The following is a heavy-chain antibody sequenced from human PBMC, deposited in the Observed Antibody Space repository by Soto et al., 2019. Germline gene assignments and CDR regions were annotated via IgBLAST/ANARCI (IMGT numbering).Heavy chain of an antibody. Sequence: ASVKVSCKASGYTFTGHYMHWVRQAPGQGLEWMGWINPNSGGTNYAQKFQGRVTMTRDTSISTAYMELSRLRSDDTAVYYCASRLYSSSWYDWFDPWGQGTLVTVSS. D-gene: IGHD6-13*01. CDR3: ASRLYSSSWYDWFDP. J-gene: IGHJ5*02. CDR1: GYTFTGHY. CDR2: INPNSGGT. V-gene: IGHV1-2*02.